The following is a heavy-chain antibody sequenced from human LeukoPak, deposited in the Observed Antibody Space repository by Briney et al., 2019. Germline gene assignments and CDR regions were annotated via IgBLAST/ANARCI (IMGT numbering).Heavy chain of an antibody. V-gene: IGHV4-34*01. CDR2: INHTGST. Sequence: KPSETLSLTCTVQGGSLSGPYWTWIRQPPGKGLEWIGEINHTGSTNYNPSFKSRVTMSADTPKNQFSLNLTSVTAADTALYYCARGPVRLARPYDFWGQGTLVTVSS. D-gene: IGHD3-9*01. J-gene: IGHJ4*02. CDR1: GGSLSGPY. CDR3: ARGPVRLARPYDF.